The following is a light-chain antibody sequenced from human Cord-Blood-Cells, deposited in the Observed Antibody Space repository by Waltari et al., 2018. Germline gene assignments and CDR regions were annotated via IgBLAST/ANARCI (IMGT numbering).Light chain of an antibody. J-gene: IGKJ4*01. CDR2: AAS. Sequence: DIQMTQSPSSWSASVGDSVTITCRASQGSSSWLAWYHQKPGKAPKLQIYAASSLQSGVPSRFSGSGSGTEFALTISSLQPEDFATYYCQQANSFPLTFGGGTKVEIK. CDR3: QQANSFPLT. V-gene: IGKV1-12*01. CDR1: QGSSSW.